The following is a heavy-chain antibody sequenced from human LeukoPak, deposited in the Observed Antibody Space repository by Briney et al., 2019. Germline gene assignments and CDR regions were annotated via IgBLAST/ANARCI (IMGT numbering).Heavy chain of an antibody. D-gene: IGHD4-17*01. CDR3: ARLGPVNKDHYIDV. Sequence: GGSLRLSCAASGFTFDDYGMSWVRQAPGKGLEWVAFDGSNKYYTDSVKGRFTISRDNSKNTLYLQMNSLGAEDTAVYFCARLGPVNKDHYIDVGGKGTTVTISS. V-gene: IGHV3-33*08. CDR1: GFTFDDYG. J-gene: IGHJ6*03. CDR2: DGSNK.